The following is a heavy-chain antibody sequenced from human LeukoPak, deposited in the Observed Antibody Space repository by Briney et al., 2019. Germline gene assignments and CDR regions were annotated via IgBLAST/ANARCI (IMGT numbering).Heavy chain of an antibody. J-gene: IGHJ5*02. CDR3: ARDPKTIHPANFFDP. CDR2: INHSGST. V-gene: IGHV4-34*01. Sequence: PSETLSLTCSVSGGSISTYYWSWIRQPPGKGLEWIGEINHSGSTNYNPSLKSRVTISVDTSKNQFSLKLSSVTAADTAVYYCARDPKTIHPANFFDPWGQGTLVTVSS. D-gene: IGHD3-9*01. CDR1: GGSISTYY.